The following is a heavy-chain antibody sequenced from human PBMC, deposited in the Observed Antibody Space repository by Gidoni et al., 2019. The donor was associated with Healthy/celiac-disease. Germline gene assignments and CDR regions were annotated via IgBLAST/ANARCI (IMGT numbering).Heavy chain of an antibody. Sequence: EVQLAQSGAEAKKPGESLKISGKGPGYSCTSYWIGWVRQMPGKGLEWMGIIYPGDSDTRYSPSFQGQVTISADKSISTAYLQWSSLKASDTAMYYCARPLIAAAGTFGWFDPWGQGTLVTVSS. V-gene: IGHV5-51*01. CDR3: ARPLIAAAGTFGWFDP. CDR2: IYPGDSDT. D-gene: IGHD6-13*01. CDR1: GYSCTSYW. J-gene: IGHJ5*02.